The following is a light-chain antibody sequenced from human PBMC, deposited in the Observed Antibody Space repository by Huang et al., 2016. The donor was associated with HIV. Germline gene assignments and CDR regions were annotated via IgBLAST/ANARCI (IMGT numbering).Light chain of an antibody. Sequence: EIVLTQSPATLSLSPGERATLSCRASQSVSTYLAWYQQKPGQAPRLLIHDASKRATGIPARVSGSGSGTDFTLTISSLEPEDFAVYYCQQRSNWPLTFGGGTKVEIK. V-gene: IGKV3-11*01. CDR2: DAS. J-gene: IGKJ4*01. CDR1: QSVSTY. CDR3: QQRSNWPLT.